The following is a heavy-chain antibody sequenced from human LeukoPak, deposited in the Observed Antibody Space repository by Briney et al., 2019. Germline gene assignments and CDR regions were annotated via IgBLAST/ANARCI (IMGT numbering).Heavy chain of an antibody. CDR3: ARDGIDSREAFDI. CDR1: GFTFSDCA. D-gene: IGHD3-22*01. CDR2: ITGRGDTT. J-gene: IGHJ3*02. V-gene: IGHV3-23*01. Sequence: PGGSLRLSCAASGFTFSDCAMSWVRQAPGKGLEWVSSITGRGDTTYYADSVKGRFTISRDNSKNMLSLQMNSLRAEDTAVYYCARDGIDSREAFDIWGQGTMVTVSS.